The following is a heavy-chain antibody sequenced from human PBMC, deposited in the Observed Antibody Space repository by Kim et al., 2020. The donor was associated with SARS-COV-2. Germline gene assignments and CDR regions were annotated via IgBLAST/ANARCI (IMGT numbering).Heavy chain of an antibody. J-gene: IGHJ4*02. V-gene: IGHV1-46*01. CDR3: ARAPYDSGGTFDQ. D-gene: IGHD3-10*01. Sequence: QKLPGKVDMNRDTSTSTVYMELSSLRTEDTAVYYCARAPYDSGGTFDQWGQGSLVTVSS.